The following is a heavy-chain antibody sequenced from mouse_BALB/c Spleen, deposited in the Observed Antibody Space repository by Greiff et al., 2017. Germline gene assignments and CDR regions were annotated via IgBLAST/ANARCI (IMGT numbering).Heavy chain of an antibody. V-gene: IGHV5-12-1*01. CDR2: ISSGGGST. Sequence: EVQVVESGGGLVKPGGSLKLSCAASGFAFSSYDMSWVRQTPEKRLEWVAYISSGGGSTYYPDTVKGRFTISRDNAKNTLYLQMSSLKSEDTAMYYCAREDEGAMDYWGQGTSVTVSS. CDR1: GFAFSSYD. J-gene: IGHJ4*01. CDR3: AREDEGAMDY.